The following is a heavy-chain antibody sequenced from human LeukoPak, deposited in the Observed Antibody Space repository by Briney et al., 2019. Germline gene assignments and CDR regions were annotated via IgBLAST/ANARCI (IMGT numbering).Heavy chain of an antibody. D-gene: IGHD3-22*01. V-gene: IGHV4-34*01. CDR2: TSRGEGT. CDR3: ARGTDRSKTGY. CDR1: GGSLNDYF. J-gene: IGHJ4*02. Sequence: SETLSLTCAVYGGSLNDYFCSWIRQPPGKGMEWIGETSRGEGTHYSSSLRSRVIISVDTSKNQCSLKLSSVTAADTAVYYCARGTDRSKTGYWAQGTLVTVSS.